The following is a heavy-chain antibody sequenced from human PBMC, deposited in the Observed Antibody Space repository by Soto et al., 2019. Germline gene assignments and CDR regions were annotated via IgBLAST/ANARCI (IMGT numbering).Heavy chain of an antibody. D-gene: IGHD3-10*01. CDR1: GFTFSDYA. V-gene: IGHV3-23*01. CDR2: ISGGSSVT. CDR3: AKVLSKNYYYPLDF. J-gene: IGHJ1*01. Sequence: PWGSLRLSCTASGFTFSDYAMACVRQAPWKGLEWVSTISGGSSVTYYGDSVKGRFTISRDNAKKTLFLQLNRLSAEDTATYYCAKVLSKNYYYPLDFWGQGTKVTVSS.